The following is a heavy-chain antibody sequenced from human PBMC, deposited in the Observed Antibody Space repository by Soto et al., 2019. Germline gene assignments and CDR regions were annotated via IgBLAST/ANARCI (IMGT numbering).Heavy chain of an antibody. Sequence: QVQLQQWGAGPLRPLETLSLTCGVSGGSFSGYYWAWIRQSPGKGLEWIGEINDGGSINYNPSLKIRVSISVDTSKNLCSLNLRSVTAADTAVYYCARESHDILTGPPWVWYFDLWGRGTLVTVSS. J-gene: IGHJ2*01. CDR1: GGSFSGYY. CDR3: ARESHDILTGPPWVWYFDL. V-gene: IGHV4-34*01. CDR2: INDGGSI. D-gene: IGHD3-9*01.